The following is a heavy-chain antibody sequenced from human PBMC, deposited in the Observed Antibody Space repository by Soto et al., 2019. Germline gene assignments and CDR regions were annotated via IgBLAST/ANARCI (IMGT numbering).Heavy chain of an antibody. CDR1: GFTFSSYS. V-gene: IGHV3-21*01. CDR3: ARGNYEYSSSSDLFDF. CDR2: ISSSSSYI. J-gene: IGHJ4*02. D-gene: IGHD6-6*01. Sequence: PGGSLRLSCGASGFTFSSYSMNWVRQAPGKGLEWVSSISSSSSYIYYADSLKGRFTISRDNAKNSLYLQMNSLRAEDTAVYYCARGNYEYSSSSDLFDFRGQRSSVTVSS.